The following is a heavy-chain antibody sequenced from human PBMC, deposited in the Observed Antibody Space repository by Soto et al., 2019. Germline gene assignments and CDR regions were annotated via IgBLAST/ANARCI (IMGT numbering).Heavy chain of an antibody. D-gene: IGHD4-4*01. J-gene: IGHJ4*02. CDR1: GFTFSSYA. CDR3: ARPNYSNRLLTDY. CDR2: ISYDGSNK. Sequence: PGGSLRLSCAASGFTFSSYAMHWVRQAPGKGLEWVAVISYDGSNKYYADSVKGRFTISRDNSKNTLYLQMNSLRAEDTAVYYCARPNYSNRLLTDYWGQGTLVTVSS. V-gene: IGHV3-30-3*01.